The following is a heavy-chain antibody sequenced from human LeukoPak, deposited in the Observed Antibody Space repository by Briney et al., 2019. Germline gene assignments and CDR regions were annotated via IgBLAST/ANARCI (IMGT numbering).Heavy chain of an antibody. CDR1: GFTFSSYG. V-gene: IGHV3-33*01. Sequence: GGSVRLSCAASGFTFSSYGMQWVRQAPGKGLEWVAVIWSNGNNKYYADSVKARITISRDNSKNTLYLQMNSLRAEDTAVYYCARQTGTTHLREHAFDIWGQGTMVTVSS. J-gene: IGHJ3*02. CDR3: ARQTGTTHLREHAFDI. CDR2: IWSNGNNK. D-gene: IGHD1-7*01.